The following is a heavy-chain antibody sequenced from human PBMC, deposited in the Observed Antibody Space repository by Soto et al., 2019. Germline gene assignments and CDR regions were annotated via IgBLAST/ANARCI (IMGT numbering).Heavy chain of an antibody. CDR1: GGSISSYY. Sequence: QVQLQESGPGLVRPSETLSLTCTVSGGSISSYYWSWIRQPTGKGLEWLGYIYYSEGTNYNPTIKSRVTISVDTSKNQCSLTLSTGTAPDTAVYYGAKSGGLRGGNDGMDVWGQGTTVTVSS. CDR2: IYYSEGT. V-gene: IGHV4-59*08. D-gene: IGHD4-17*01. J-gene: IGHJ6*02. CDR3: AKSGGLRGGNDGMDV.